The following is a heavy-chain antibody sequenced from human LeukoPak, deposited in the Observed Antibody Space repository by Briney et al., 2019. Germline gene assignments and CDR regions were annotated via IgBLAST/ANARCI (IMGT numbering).Heavy chain of an antibody. D-gene: IGHD3-10*01. V-gene: IGHV3-53*01. Sequence: EGSLRLSCAASGFTVSSKYMNWVRQAPGKGLEWVSVIESGGSTYYADSVKGRFTVSRDNFQNTLYLQMNSLRAEDTAVYYCARVGSYYDMDVWGQGTTVTVSS. CDR3: ARVGSYYDMDV. CDR2: IESGGST. CDR1: GFTVSSKY. J-gene: IGHJ6*02.